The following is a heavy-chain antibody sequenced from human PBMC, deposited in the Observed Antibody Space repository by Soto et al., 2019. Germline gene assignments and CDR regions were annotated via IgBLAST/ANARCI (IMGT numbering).Heavy chain of an antibody. J-gene: IGHJ2*01. Sequence: QVQLVQSGAEVKKPGSSVKVSCKASGGTFSSYAISWVRQAPGQGLEWMGGIIPVYGATHSAQKIRGRVTITADKSTATAYMELSSLTSEGTAVYYCARDWVGGSWYFDLWGRGTLVTVSA. CDR3: ARDWVGGSWYFDL. CDR2: IIPVYGAT. D-gene: IGHD3-16*01. V-gene: IGHV1-69*06. CDR1: GGTFSSYA.